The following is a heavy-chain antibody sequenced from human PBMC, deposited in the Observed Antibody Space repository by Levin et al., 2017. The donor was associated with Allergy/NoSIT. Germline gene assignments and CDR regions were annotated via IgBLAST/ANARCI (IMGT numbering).Heavy chain of an antibody. D-gene: IGHD3-22*01. CDR2: ISYDGSNK. Sequence: GGSLRLSCAASGFTFSSYGMHWVRQAPGKGLEWVAVISYDGSNKYYADSVKGRFTISRDNSKNTLYLQMNSLRAEDTAVYYCAKAAVYYYDRSGPNYWGQGTLVTVSS. CDR3: AKAAVYYYDRSGPNY. CDR1: GFTFSSYG. J-gene: IGHJ4*02. V-gene: IGHV3-30*18.